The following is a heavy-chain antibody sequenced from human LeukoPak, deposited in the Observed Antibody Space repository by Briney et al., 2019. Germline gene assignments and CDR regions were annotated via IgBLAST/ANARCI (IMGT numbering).Heavy chain of an antibody. CDR1: GGSFSGYY. CDR2: INHSGST. Sequence: PSETLSLTCAVYGGSFSGYYWSWIRQPPGKGLEWIGEINHSGSTNYNPSLKSRVPISVDTSKNQFSLKLSSVTAADTAVYYWARQPWWSGYSYFDYWGQGTLVTVSS. V-gene: IGHV4-34*01. D-gene: IGHD3-3*01. J-gene: IGHJ4*02. CDR3: ARQPWWSGYSYFDY.